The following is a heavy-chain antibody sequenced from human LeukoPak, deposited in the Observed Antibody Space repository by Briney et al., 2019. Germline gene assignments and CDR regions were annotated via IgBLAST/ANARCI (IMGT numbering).Heavy chain of an antibody. CDR3: ARERDTIFVRAFDI. D-gene: IGHD3-3*01. J-gene: IGHJ3*02. V-gene: IGHV1-69*13. CDR2: IIPIFGTA. CDR1: GGTFSSYA. Sequence: GASVKVSCKASGGTFSSYAISWVRQAPGQGLEWMGGIIPIFGTANYAQKLQGRVTITADESTSTAYMELSSLRSEDTAVYYCARERDTIFVRAFDIWGQGTMVTVSS.